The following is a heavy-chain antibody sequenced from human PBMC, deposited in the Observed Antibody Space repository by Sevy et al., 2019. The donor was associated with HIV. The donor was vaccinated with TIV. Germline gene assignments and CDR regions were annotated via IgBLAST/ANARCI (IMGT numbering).Heavy chain of an antibody. D-gene: IGHD2-8*02. CDR1: GFTFSYAW. Sequence: GGSLRLSCAASGFTFSYAWMSWVRQAPGKGLEWVGRIKSKTDGGTIGYAAPVKGRFTISRDDSKNTRYLQMNSLKTEDTAVYYCSTDPIIVLLVTDGMDVWGQGTTVTVSS. V-gene: IGHV3-15*01. J-gene: IGHJ6*02. CDR2: IKSKTDGGTI. CDR3: STDPIIVLLVTDGMDV.